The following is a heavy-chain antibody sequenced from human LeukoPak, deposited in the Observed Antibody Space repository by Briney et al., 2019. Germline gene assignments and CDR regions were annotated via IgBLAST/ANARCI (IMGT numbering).Heavy chain of an antibody. J-gene: IGHJ3*02. Sequence: GGSLRLSCAASGFTFSSYSMNWVRQAPGKGLEWVSYISSSSSTIYYADSVKGRFTISRDNAKNSLYLQMNSLRAEDTAVYYCARGDQKRGRMWDAFDIWGQGTMVTVSS. D-gene: IGHD1-1*01. CDR1: GFTFSSYS. V-gene: IGHV3-48*01. CDR3: ARGDQKRGRMWDAFDI. CDR2: ISSSSSTI.